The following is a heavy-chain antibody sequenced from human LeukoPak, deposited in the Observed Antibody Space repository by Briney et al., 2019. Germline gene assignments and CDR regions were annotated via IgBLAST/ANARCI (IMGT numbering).Heavy chain of an antibody. CDR1: GYTFTRYY. Sequence: ASAKVSCKASGYTFTRYYMHWVRQAPGQGLEWMGIINPSGGTTSYAQKLQGRVTMTRDMSTSTVYMELSSLRSEDTAVYYCARGECSGGNCYYFAYWGQGTLVTVSS. CDR2: INPSGGTT. V-gene: IGHV1-46*01. CDR3: ARGECSGGNCYYFAY. J-gene: IGHJ4*02. D-gene: IGHD2-15*01.